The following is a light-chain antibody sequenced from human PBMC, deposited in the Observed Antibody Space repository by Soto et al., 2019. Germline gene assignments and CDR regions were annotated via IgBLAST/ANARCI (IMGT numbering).Light chain of an antibody. V-gene: IGKV1-5*01. Sequence: DIQMTQSPSILSASVGDRVTITCRASQSVSTWMAWYQQKPGKAPKLLIFEASTLQGGVPARFSGSGSETEFTLTISGLQPDDFATYYGQHYGSHRGSFGQGTKLEIK. CDR2: EAS. CDR3: QHYGSHRGS. CDR1: QSVSTW. J-gene: IGKJ2*01.